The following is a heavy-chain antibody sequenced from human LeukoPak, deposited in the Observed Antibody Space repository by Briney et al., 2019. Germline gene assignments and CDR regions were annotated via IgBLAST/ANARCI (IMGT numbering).Heavy chain of an antibody. V-gene: IGHV3-53*01. J-gene: IGHJ4*02. CDR3: ARGNDIVTDRFDY. CDR1: GFTVSSNY. CDR2: IYSGGST. Sequence: QPGGSLRPSCAASGFTVSSNYMSWVRQAPGKGLEWVSVIYSGGSTYYADSVKGRFTISRDNSKNTLYLQMNSLRAEDTAVYYCARGNDIVTDRFDYWGQGTLVTVSS. D-gene: IGHD3-9*01.